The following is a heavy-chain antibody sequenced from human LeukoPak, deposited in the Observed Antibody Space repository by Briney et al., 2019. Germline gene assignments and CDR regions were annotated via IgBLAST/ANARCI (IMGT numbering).Heavy chain of an antibody. J-gene: IGHJ4*02. CDR1: GFSFIDHY. V-gene: IGHV3-72*01. Sequence: PGGSLRLSCAASGFSFIDHYMDWVRQAPGKGLEWVGRTRNKANDYTTEYAATVKDRFTISRDDSKSLLYLQMNSLKTEDTAVYYCARVRVSYHDYWGQGTLVTVSS. CDR2: TRNKANDYTT. D-gene: IGHD1-26*01. CDR3: ARVRVSYHDY.